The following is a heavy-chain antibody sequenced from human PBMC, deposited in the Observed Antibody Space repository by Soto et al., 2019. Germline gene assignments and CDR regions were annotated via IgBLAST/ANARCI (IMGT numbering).Heavy chain of an antibody. D-gene: IGHD5-18*01. CDR3: AGGGYSYGHYYYYGMDV. CDR1: GGTFSSYA. J-gene: IGHJ6*02. CDR2: IIPIFGTA. V-gene: IGHV1-69*13. Sequence: SVKVSCKASGGTFSSYAISWVRQAPGQGLEWMGGIIPIFGTANYAQKFQGRVTITADESTSTAYMELSSLRSEDTAVYYCAGGGYSYGHYYYYGMDVWGQGTTVTVSS.